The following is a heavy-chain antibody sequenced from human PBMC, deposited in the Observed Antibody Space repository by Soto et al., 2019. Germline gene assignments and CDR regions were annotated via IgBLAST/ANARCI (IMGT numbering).Heavy chain of an antibody. CDR3: ASLGYSGYDFAFDI. V-gene: IGHV3-53*01. Sequence: VGSLRLSCAASGFTVSSNYMNWVRQAPGKGLEWVSVIYSGGNTYYADSVKGRFTISRDNSKNTLYLQMNSLRAEDTAVYYCASLGYSGYDFAFDIWGQGTMVTVSS. D-gene: IGHD5-12*01. CDR2: IYSGGNT. J-gene: IGHJ3*02. CDR1: GFTVSSNY.